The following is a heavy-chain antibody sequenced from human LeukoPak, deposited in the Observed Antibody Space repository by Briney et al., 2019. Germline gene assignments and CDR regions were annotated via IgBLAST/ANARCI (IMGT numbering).Heavy chain of an antibody. J-gene: IGHJ4*02. V-gene: IGHV4-4*07. D-gene: IGHD5-24*01. CDR2: IYTSGST. CDR3: VRRGRDGYNFWFDY. Sequence: PSETLSLTCTVSGGSISSYYWSWIRQPAGKGLEWIGRIYTSGSTNYNPSLKSRVTISVDTSKNQFSLKLSSVTAADTAVYYCVRRGRDGYNFWFDYWGQGTLVTVSS. CDR1: GGSISSYY.